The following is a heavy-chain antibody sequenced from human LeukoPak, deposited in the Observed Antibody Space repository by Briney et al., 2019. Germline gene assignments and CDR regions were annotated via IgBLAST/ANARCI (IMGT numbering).Heavy chain of an antibody. Sequence: SETLSLTCTVSGGSISSYDWSWIRQPPGRGLEWIAYISHSGNTNYNPSLKSRVTISVDTSKNQFSLKLSSVTAADTAVYYCANFDSSGWSRFDYWGQGTLVTVSS. CDR1: GGSISSYD. J-gene: IGHJ4*02. CDR3: ANFDSSGWSRFDY. D-gene: IGHD6-19*01. CDR2: ISHSGNT. V-gene: IGHV4-59*01.